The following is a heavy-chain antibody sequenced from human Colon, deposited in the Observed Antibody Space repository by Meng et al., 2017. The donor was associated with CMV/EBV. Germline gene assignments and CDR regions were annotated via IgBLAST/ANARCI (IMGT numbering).Heavy chain of an antibody. D-gene: IGHD3-16*01. J-gene: IGHJ4*02. V-gene: IGHV3-23*01. CDR1: GFTFSSFA. CDR3: AQNNDVYHYGRGYFVN. CDR2: IDSSDRT. Sequence: GESLKISCAASGFTFSSFAMTWVRQAPGKGLEWVSTIDSSDRTYYADSVKGRFTISRDNSMNTLHLQMNSLRAEDTAVYYCAQNNDVYHYGRGYFVNWGQGTLVTVSS.